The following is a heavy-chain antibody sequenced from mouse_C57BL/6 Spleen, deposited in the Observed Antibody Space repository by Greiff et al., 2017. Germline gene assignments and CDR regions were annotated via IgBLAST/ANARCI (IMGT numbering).Heavy chain of an antibody. CDR3: ARGGRITTVVEGDY. J-gene: IGHJ2*01. D-gene: IGHD1-1*01. CDR1: GYAFSSYW. Sequence: QVQLKESGAELVKPGASVKISCKASGYAFSSYWMNWVKQRPGKGLEWIGQIYPGDGDTNYNGKFKGKATLTADKSSSTAYMQLSSLTSEDSAVYFCARGGRITTVVEGDYWGQGTTLTVSS. V-gene: IGHV1-80*01. CDR2: IYPGDGDT.